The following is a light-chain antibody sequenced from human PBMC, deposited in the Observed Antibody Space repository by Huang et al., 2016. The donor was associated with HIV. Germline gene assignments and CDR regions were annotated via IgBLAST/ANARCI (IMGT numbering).Light chain of an antibody. CDR1: QSVSSN. CDR2: GAS. V-gene: IGKV3-15*01. J-gene: IGKJ2*01. Sequence: EIVMTQSPATLSVSPGERATLSCMASQSVSSNLAWYQQKPGQALRLLIYGASTRATGIPARFSGSGSGTGFTLTISSLQSEDFAVYYCQQYNNWPYTFGQGTKLEIK. CDR3: QQYNNWPYT.